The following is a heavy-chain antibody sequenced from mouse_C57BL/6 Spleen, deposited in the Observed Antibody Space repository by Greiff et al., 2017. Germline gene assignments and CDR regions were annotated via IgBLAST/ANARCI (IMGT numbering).Heavy chain of an antibody. D-gene: IGHD1-1*01. CDR2: INPSNGAT. V-gene: IGHV1-53*01. CDR3: ARYGSSSYDFDY. Sequence: VQLQQPGPELVKPGASVKLSCKASGYTFTSYWMHWVKQRPGQGLEWIGKINPSNGATNYNEKFKSKATLTVDQSSSTAYMQLSRLTSEDSAVYYCARYGSSSYDFDYWGQGTTLTVSS. CDR1: GYTFTSYW. J-gene: IGHJ2*01.